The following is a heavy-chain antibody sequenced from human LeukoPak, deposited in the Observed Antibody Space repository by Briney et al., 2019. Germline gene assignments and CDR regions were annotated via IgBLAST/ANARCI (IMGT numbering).Heavy chain of an antibody. D-gene: IGHD1/OR15-1a*01. CDR1: GFTFNTYE. CDR2: ISTSGTSR. CDR3: EIGWNMAN. J-gene: IGHJ4*02. Sequence: GGSLRLSCAASGFTFNTYEMNWVRQAPGKGLQWVSYISTSGTSRFYADSVKGRFTISRDNAKNSLYLQMNSLRAEDTAVYFCEIGWNMANWGQGTLISVSS. V-gene: IGHV3-48*03.